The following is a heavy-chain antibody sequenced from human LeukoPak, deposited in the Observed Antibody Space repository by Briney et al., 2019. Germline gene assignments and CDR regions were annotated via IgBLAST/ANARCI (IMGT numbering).Heavy chain of an antibody. CDR3: AELGITMIGGV. D-gene: IGHD3-10*02. Sequence: PGGSLRLSCAASGFTFSSYEMNWGRQAPGEGLEWVSYISSSGSTIYYADSVKGRFTISRDNAKNSLYLQMNSLRAGDTAVYYCAELGITMIGGVWGKGTTVTISS. CDR2: ISSSGSTI. CDR1: GFTFSSYE. V-gene: IGHV3-48*03. J-gene: IGHJ6*04.